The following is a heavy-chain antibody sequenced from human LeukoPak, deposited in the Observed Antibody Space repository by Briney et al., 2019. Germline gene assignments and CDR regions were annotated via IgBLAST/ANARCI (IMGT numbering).Heavy chain of an antibody. Sequence: SETLSLTCTVSGGSISSSSYYWGWIRQPPGKGLEWIGSIYYSGSTYYNPSLKSRVTISVDTSKNQFSLKLSSVTAADTAVYYCARVGPKGYCSGGSCYYFDYWGQGTLVTVSS. CDR1: GGSISSSSYY. CDR3: ARVGPKGYCSGGSCYYFDY. V-gene: IGHV4-39*07. J-gene: IGHJ4*02. D-gene: IGHD2-15*01. CDR2: IYYSGST.